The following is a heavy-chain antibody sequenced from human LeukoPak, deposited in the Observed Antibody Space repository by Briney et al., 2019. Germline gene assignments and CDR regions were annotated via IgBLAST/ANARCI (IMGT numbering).Heavy chain of an antibody. CDR1: GFTFSSYA. CDR3: AKLPLYDILTGYMVDY. J-gene: IGHJ4*02. Sequence: GGSLRLSCAASGFTFSSYATSWVRQAPGKGLEWVSAISGSGGSTYYADSVKGRFTISRDNSKNTLYLQMNSLRAEDTAVYYCAKLPLYDILTGYMVDYWGQGTLVTVSS. D-gene: IGHD3-9*01. CDR2: ISGSGGST. V-gene: IGHV3-23*01.